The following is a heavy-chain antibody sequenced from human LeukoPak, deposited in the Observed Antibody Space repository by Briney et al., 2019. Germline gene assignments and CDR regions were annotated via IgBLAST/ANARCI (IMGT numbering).Heavy chain of an antibody. J-gene: IGHJ4*02. Sequence: GGSLRLSCAASGFTFSSYGMHWVRQAPGKGLEWVAVIWYDGSNKYYADSVKGRFTISRDNSKNTLYLQMNSLRAEDTAVYYCARHSSGYYYFDYWGQGTLVTVYS. CDR2: IWYDGSNK. D-gene: IGHD3-22*01. V-gene: IGHV3-33*01. CDR1: GFTFSSYG. CDR3: ARHSSGYYYFDY.